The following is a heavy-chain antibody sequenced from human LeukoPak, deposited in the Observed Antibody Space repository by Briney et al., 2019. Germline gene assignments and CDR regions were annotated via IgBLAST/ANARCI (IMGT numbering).Heavy chain of an antibody. J-gene: IGHJ4*02. CDR1: GGSISSGSYY. CDR3: ARGGGPQEEFDY. D-gene: IGHD3-16*01. CDR2: IYTSGST. V-gene: IGHV4-61*02. Sequence: SETLSLTCTVSGGSISSGSYYWSWIRQPAGKGLEWIGRIYTSGSTNYNPSLKSRVTISVDTSKNQFSLKLSSVTAADTAVYYCARGGGPQEEFDYWGQGTLVTVSS.